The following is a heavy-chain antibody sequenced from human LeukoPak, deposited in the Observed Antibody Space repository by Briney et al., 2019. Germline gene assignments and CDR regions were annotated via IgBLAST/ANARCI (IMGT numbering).Heavy chain of an antibody. Sequence: ETLSLTCTVSGGSITGYYWNWIRQPAGQGLEWLGRVYSSGVGNYNPSLTSRVTMSVDTSKNQFSLKLTSLTAADTAVYYCAREEFLHEIDSSGYFVYWGQGTLVTVSS. CDR3: AREEFLHEIDSSGYFVY. CDR2: VYSSGVG. J-gene: IGHJ4*02. V-gene: IGHV4-4*07. D-gene: IGHD3-22*01. CDR1: GGSITGYY.